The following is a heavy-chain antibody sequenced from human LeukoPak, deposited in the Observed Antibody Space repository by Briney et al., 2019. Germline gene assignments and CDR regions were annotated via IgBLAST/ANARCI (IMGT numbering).Heavy chain of an antibody. CDR1: GGSISSYY. D-gene: IGHD1-14*01. CDR3: ARVNPHNWFDP. Sequence: DPSETLSLTCTVSGGSISSYYWSWIRQPAGKGLEWIGRIYTSGSTNYNPSLKSRVTMSVDTSKNLFSLKLSSVTAADAAVYYCARVNPHNWFDPWGQGTLVTVSS. CDR2: IYTSGST. J-gene: IGHJ5*02. V-gene: IGHV4-4*07.